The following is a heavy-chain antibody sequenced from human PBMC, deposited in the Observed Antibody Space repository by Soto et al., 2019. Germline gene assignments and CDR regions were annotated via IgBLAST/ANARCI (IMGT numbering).Heavy chain of an antibody. D-gene: IGHD3-3*01. CDR2: INPNSGNT. CDR3: ARGVTLRFLEWLSPGPNWFDP. V-gene: IGHV1-8*02. J-gene: IGHJ5*02. Sequence: ASVKVSCKASGGTFSSYAFSWVRQAPGQGLEWMGGINPNSGNTDYAQKFQGRVTMTGNTSISTAYMELSSLRSEDTAVYYCARGVTLRFLEWLSPGPNWFDPWGQGTLVTVSS. CDR1: GGTFSSYA.